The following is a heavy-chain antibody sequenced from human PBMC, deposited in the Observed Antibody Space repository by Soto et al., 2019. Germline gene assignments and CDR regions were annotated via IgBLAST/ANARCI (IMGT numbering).Heavy chain of an antibody. V-gene: IGHV4-30-2*01. D-gene: IGHD4-17*01. J-gene: IGHJ4*02. CDR1: GGSISSGGYS. CDR3: ASVPMTTVTTGHFDY. Sequence: SETLSLTCAVSGGSISSGGYSWSWIRQPPGKGLEWIGYIYHSGSTYYNPSLKSRVTISVDRSKNQFSLKLSSVTAADTAVYYCASVPMTTVTTGHFDYWGQGTLVT. CDR2: IYHSGST.